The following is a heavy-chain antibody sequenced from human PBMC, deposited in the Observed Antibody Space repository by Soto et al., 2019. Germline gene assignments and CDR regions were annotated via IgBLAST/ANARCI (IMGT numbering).Heavy chain of an antibody. CDR3: ARVEAAGYCVSTICLRYYGMDL. CDR2: ISYDGSNK. D-gene: IGHD2-2*01. V-gene: IGHV3-30-3*01. Sequence: QVQLVESGGGVVQPGRSLRLSCAASGFTFSSYAMHWVRQAPGKGLEWVAIISYDGSNKHYADSVKGRFTISRDNSKNTLYLQMNSLRPEDTAVHYCARVEAAGYCVSTICLRYYGMDLWGQGTTVTVSS. CDR1: GFTFSSYA. J-gene: IGHJ6*02.